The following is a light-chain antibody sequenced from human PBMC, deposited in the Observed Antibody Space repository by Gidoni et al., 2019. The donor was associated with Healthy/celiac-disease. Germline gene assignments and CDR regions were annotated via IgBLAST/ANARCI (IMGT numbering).Light chain of an antibody. CDR2: GAS. J-gene: IGKJ1*01. CDR3: QQYNNCPWT. V-gene: IGKV3-15*01. Sequence: EIVMTQSPATLSVSPGERATLSCRASQSVSSNLAWYQQQPGQAPRLLIYGASTRATGIPARFSGSGSGTEFTLTISSLQSEDFAVYYCQQYNNCPWTFGQGTKVEIK. CDR1: QSVSSN.